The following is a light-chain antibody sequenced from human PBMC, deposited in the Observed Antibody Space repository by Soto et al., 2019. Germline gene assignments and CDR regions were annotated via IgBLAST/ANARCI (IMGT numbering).Light chain of an antibody. Sequence: QSVLTQPASVTGSPGQSITISCTGTSSDVGGYNYVSWYQQHPGKAPKLMVYEVSNRPSRVSNRFSGSKSGNTASLTISGLQADDEADYYCCSYTTSSALEVSGTGTKVTVL. J-gene: IGLJ1*01. CDR3: CSYTTSSALEV. CDR1: SSDVGGYNY. CDR2: EVS. V-gene: IGLV2-14*01.